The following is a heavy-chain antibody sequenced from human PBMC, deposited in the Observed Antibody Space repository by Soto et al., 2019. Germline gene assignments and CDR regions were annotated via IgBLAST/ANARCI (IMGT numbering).Heavy chain of an antibody. V-gene: IGHV4-39*01. CDR1: GGSICSSSYY. CDR2: IYYSGST. Sequence: SETLSLTCTVCGGSICSSSYYWGWIRQPPGKGLEWIGSIYYSGSTYYNPSLKSRVTISVDTSKNQFSLKLSSVTAADTAVYYCARLGPAAMTNAFDIWGQGTMVTVSS. J-gene: IGHJ3*02. D-gene: IGHD2-2*01. CDR3: ARLGPAAMTNAFDI.